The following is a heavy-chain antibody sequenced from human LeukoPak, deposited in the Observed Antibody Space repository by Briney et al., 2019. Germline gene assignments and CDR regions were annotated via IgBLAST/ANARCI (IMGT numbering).Heavy chain of an antibody. V-gene: IGHV3-23*01. D-gene: IGHD1-7*01. CDR2: ISGSGVST. CDR3: AKDERNWNYNLASQTYD. Sequence: GGSLRLSCAASGFTVSSNYMSWVRQAPGKGLEWVSAISGSGVSTYYADSVKGRFTVSRDNSKNTLYLQMSSLRAEDTAIYYCAKDERNWNYNLASQTYDWGQGTLVTVSS. CDR1: GFTVSSNY. J-gene: IGHJ4*02.